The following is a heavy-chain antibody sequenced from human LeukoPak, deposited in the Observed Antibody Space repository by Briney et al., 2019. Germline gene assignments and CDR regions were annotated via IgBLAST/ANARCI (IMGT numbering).Heavy chain of an antibody. Sequence: SETLSLTCAVYGGSFSGYYWSWIRQPAGKGLEWIGRIYTSGSTNYNPSLKSRVTISVDTSKNQFSLKLSSVTAADTAVYYCARDRRYYDSSGFDYWGQGTLVTVSS. CDR2: IYTSGST. CDR1: GGSFSGYY. V-gene: IGHV4-4*07. D-gene: IGHD3-22*01. J-gene: IGHJ4*02. CDR3: ARDRRYYDSSGFDY.